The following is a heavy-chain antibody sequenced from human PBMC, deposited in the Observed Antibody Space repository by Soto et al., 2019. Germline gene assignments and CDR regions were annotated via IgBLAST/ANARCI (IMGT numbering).Heavy chain of an antibody. CDR3: ARNSGPAPVY. V-gene: IGHV4-39*02. CDR2: LFYGGTT. Sequence: SETLSLTGTVCGGSIIGYYCTWIRQPQWKGLEWVGSLFYGGTTDYNPSLKSRLTMSLDTSKNHFSLKLRSVTAADTAVYYCARNSGPAPVYCGQGTLVTVSS. D-gene: IGHD6-13*01. J-gene: IGHJ4*02. CDR1: GGSIIGYY.